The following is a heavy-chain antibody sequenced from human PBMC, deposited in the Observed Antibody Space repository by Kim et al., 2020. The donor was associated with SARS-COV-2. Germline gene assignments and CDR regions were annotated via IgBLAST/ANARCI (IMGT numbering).Heavy chain of an antibody. CDR3: SRDQAGP. V-gene: IGHV6-1*01. CDR2: KCTN. Sequence: KCTNEYAVSVKGRITLSTDTSKNQFSLQLTSVTPEDTAVYYCSRDQAGPWGQGTLVTVSS. J-gene: IGHJ5*02. D-gene: IGHD6-25*01.